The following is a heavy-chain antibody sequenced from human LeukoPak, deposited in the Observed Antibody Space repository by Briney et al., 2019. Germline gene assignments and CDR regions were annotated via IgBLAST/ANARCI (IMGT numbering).Heavy chain of an antibody. V-gene: IGHV3-30-3*01. CDR3: ARGNGSGSFLIDY. J-gene: IGHJ4*02. D-gene: IGHD3-10*01. CDR1: GFTFTSYA. Sequence: SGGSLRLSCAGSGFTFTSYAVHWVRQAPGKRLEWVAFISSDGSTEHYADSVKGRFTLSRDNSKNTVSLQMNSLGAEDTAVYYCARGNGSGSFLIDYWGQGTLVTVSS. CDR2: ISSDGSTE.